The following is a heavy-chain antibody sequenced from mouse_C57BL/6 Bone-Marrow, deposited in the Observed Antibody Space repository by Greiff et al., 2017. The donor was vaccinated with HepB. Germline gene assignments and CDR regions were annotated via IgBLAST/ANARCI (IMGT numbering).Heavy chain of an antibody. V-gene: IGHV1-62-2*01. CDR3: ARHERWFITTVVGYFDV. J-gene: IGHJ1*03. CDR1: GYTFTEYT. CDR2: FYPGSGSI. D-gene: IGHD1-1*01. Sequence: VQLQQSGAELVKPGASVKLSCKASGYTFTEYTIHWVKQRSGQGLEWIGWFYPGSGSIKYNEKFKDKATLTADKSSSTVYMELSRLTSEDSAVYCCARHERWFITTVVGYFDVWGTGTTVTVSS.